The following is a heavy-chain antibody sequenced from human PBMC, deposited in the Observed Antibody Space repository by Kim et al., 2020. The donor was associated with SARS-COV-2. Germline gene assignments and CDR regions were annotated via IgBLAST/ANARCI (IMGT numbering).Heavy chain of an antibody. Sequence: GGSLRLSCAASGFSFNTAWMSWVRQAAGKGLEWVGRIKSKSEGETTDYAAPVKGRFTISRDDSKNMLYLQMNSLKTEDTALYYCTLTPPLVVSSGSYSGYWGQGTLVTVSS. CDR2: IKSKSEGETT. D-gene: IGHD3-10*01. CDR1: GFSFNTAW. V-gene: IGHV3-15*01. CDR3: TLTPPLVVSSGSYSGY. J-gene: IGHJ4*02.